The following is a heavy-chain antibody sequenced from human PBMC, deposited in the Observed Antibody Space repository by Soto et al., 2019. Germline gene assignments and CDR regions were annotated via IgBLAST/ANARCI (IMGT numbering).Heavy chain of an antibody. CDR1: GFTFSNYW. CDR2: VNSDESIT. J-gene: IGHJ4*02. D-gene: IGHD2-21*02. V-gene: IGHV3-74*02. Sequence: EVQLVESGGGLVKPGGSLRLSCAASGFTFSNYWMHWVRQGPGKGLVWVARVNSDESITSYADSVKGRFTISRDNAKNTLHLQMSSLRFEDTALYYCVCFECGRTAVVTAMEANGYWGQGTLVSVSS. CDR3: VCFECGRTAVVTAMEANGY.